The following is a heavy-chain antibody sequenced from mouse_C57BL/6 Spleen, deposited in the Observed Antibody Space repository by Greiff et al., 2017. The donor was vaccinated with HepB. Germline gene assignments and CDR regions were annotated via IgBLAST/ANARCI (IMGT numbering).Heavy chain of an antibody. Sequence: QVQLQQSGAELVKPGASVKLSCKASGYTFTNYWMHWVKQRPGQGLEWIGMIHPNSGSTNYNEKFKSKATLTVDKSSSTAYMQLSSLTSEDSAVYYCASYYGSSYGYFDYWGQGTTLTVSS. CDR3: ASYYGSSYGYFDY. CDR2: IHPNSGST. CDR1: GYTFTNYW. V-gene: IGHV1-64*01. D-gene: IGHD1-1*01. J-gene: IGHJ2*01.